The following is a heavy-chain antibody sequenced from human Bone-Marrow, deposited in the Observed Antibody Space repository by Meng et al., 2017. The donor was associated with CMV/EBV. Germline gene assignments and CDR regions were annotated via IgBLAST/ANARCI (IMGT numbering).Heavy chain of an antibody. CDR1: GYAFIKYG. J-gene: IGHJ4*02. D-gene: IGHD3-3*01. V-gene: IGHV1-18*01. CDR3: ARAPRFWSGYFYYFDY. CDR2: ISGYNGDT. Sequence: GYAFIKYGITWVRQAPGQGPEWMGWISGYNGDTKYAQKVQGRVSMTTDTSTTTVYMELRSLRSDDTAVYYCARAPRFWSGYFYYFDYWGQGTLVTVSS.